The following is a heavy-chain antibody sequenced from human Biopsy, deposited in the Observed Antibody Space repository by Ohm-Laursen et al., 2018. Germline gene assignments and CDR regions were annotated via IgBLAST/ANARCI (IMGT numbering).Heavy chain of an antibody. Sequence: SLRLSCSASGFSFDNYVMHWVRQAPGKGLEWVSGISWNSDSIGYADSVKGRFTISRDHAKNSLYLQMNSLRSEDTALYYCAKDRYPSSWHYYYGMDVWGQGTTVTVSS. CDR2: ISWNSDSI. D-gene: IGHD6-13*01. V-gene: IGHV3-9*01. J-gene: IGHJ6*02. CDR1: GFSFDNYV. CDR3: AKDRYPSSWHYYYGMDV.